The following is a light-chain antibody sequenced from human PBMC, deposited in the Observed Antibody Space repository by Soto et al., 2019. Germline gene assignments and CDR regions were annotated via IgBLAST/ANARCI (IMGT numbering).Light chain of an antibody. V-gene: IGKV1-33*01. CDR3: QQYDNLPIT. CDR1: QDISNY. CDR2: DAS. Sequence: IQMTQSPSSLSASVGDRVTITCQASQDISNYLNWYQQKPGKAPKLLIYDASNLETGVPSRFSGSGSATDFTFTISSLQPEDIATYYCQQYDNLPITFGQGTRLEIK. J-gene: IGKJ5*01.